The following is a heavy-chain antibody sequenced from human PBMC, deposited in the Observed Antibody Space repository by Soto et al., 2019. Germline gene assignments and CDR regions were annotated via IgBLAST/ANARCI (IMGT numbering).Heavy chain of an antibody. J-gene: IGHJ4*02. V-gene: IGHV1-69*02. Sequence: QVQLVQSGAEVRKPGSSVKVSCKASGDTFSFYSIHWVRQAPGRGLAWMGRINPILSMSNYAQRFQGRVTMTADKSTSTAYMKLSGLRSEDTAIYYCASSYGSGYRAFDYWGQGALVTVSS. CDR3: ASSYGSGYRAFDY. CDR2: INPILSMS. D-gene: IGHD3-10*01. CDR1: GDTFSFYS.